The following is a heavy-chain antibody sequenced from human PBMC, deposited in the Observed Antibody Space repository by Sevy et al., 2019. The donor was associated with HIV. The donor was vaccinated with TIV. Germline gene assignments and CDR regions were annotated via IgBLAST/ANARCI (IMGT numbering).Heavy chain of an antibody. J-gene: IGHJ3*02. D-gene: IGHD4-17*01. V-gene: IGHV3-15*01. Sequence: GGSLRLSCAASGFTFSNAWMSWVRQAPGKGLEWVGRIKSKTDGGTTDYAAPVKGRFTISRDDSKNTLYLQMNSLKTEDTAVYYCTIDREMIDDYGGNSGGDAFDIWGQGTMVTVSS. CDR3: TIDREMIDDYGGNSGGDAFDI. CDR2: IKSKTDGGTT. CDR1: GFTFSNAW.